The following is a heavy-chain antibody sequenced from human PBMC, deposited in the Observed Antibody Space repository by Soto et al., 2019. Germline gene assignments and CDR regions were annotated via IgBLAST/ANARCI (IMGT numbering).Heavy chain of an antibody. Sequence: QVQLQQWGAGLLKPSETLSLTCAVYGGSFSGYYWSWIRQPPGKGLEWIGEINHSGSTNYNPSLKSRVTISVVTSKNQFSLKLSSVTAAYTAVYYCERLVVVPAAISARSYYFDYWGQGTLVTVSS. CDR3: ERLVVVPAAISARSYYFDY. D-gene: IGHD2-2*01. J-gene: IGHJ4*02. CDR2: INHSGST. CDR1: GGSFSGYY. V-gene: IGHV4-34*01.